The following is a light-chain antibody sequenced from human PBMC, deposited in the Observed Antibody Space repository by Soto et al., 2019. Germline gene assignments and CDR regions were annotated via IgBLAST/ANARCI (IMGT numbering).Light chain of an antibody. Sequence: EIVRTQSPTTLSFSPGERATLSCRASQSVSSNLALYQQKPGQAPRLLIYGASTRATGIPARFSGSGSGTEFTLAISSLQSEDFALYFFQQYNNWPRAFGLETKVEVK. CDR2: GAS. J-gene: IGKJ1*01. CDR3: QQYNNWPRA. CDR1: QSVSSN. V-gene: IGKV3-15*01.